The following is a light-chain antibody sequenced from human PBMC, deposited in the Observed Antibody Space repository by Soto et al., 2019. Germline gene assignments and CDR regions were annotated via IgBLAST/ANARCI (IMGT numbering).Light chain of an antibody. CDR3: QKYDSAPT. V-gene: IGKV1-5*01. J-gene: IGKJ1*01. CDR1: QSISRS. Sequence: DIQMTQSPSTLSASVGDRVTITCRASQSISRSLAWYQQKPGKAPNLLIYDASSLESGVPSRFSGSGFGTEFTLTISSLQPEDVASYYCQKYDSAPTFGPGTKVEIK. CDR2: DAS.